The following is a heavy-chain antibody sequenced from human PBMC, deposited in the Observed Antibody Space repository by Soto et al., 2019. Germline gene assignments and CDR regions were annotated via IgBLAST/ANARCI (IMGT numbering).Heavy chain of an antibody. CDR3: VRNGYYSLDY. Sequence: QVQLQESGPGLVKPSGTLSLTCAVSGDSISSHDWWSWVRQPPNKGLEWIAEIHHSGGTNYTPSLMSPATISVDISKNQFSLKLISASAADTAVYYCVRNGYYSLDYWGQGTLVSVSS. CDR2: IHHSGGT. D-gene: IGHD3-3*01. CDR1: GDSISSHDW. V-gene: IGHV4-4*02. J-gene: IGHJ4*02.